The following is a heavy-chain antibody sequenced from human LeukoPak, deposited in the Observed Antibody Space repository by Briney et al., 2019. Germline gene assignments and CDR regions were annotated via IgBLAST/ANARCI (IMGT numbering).Heavy chain of an antibody. J-gene: IGHJ4*02. CDR1: GFTVSSNY. CDR2: IYSDGST. CDR3: ARGQRGVTAMFY. V-gene: IGHV3-53*01. D-gene: IGHD2-21*02. Sequence: GGSLRLSCAASGFTVSSNYMSWVRQAPGKGLEWVSVIYSDGSTYYADSVEGRFTISRDNSKNTLSLQMNSLRAEDTAVYYCARGQRGVTAMFYWGQGTLVTVSS.